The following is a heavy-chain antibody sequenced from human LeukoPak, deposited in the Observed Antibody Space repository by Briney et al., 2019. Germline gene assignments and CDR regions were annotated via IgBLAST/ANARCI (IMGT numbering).Heavy chain of an antibody. CDR3: ARATRYCSGGSCRQDWFDP. CDR2: INPSGGST. V-gene: IGHV1-46*01. CDR1: GYTFTSYY. Sequence: ASVKVSCKASGYTFTSYYMHWVRQAPGQGLEWMGIINPSGGSTSYAQKFQGRVTITADESTSTAYMELSSLRSEDTAVYYCARATRYCSGGSCRQDWFDPWGQGTLVTVSS. D-gene: IGHD2-15*01. J-gene: IGHJ5*02.